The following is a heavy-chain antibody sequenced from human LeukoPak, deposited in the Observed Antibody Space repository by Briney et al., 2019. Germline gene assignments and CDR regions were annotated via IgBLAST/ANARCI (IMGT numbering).Heavy chain of an antibody. J-gene: IGHJ4*02. D-gene: IGHD6-19*01. V-gene: IGHV3-23*01. CDR3: AKYREQWLVLPPCDY. Sequence: GGSLRLSCATSGFIFSHHGMNWVRQAPGKGLEWVSGIRADAVTTYYADSVKGRFIISRDNSKNTVYLQMNSLSAEDTAVYYCAKYREQWLVLPPCDYWGQGTLVTVSS. CDR2: IRADAVTT. CDR1: GFIFSHHG.